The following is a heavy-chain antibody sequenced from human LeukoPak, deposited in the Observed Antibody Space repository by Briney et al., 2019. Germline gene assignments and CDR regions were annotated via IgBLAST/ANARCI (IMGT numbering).Heavy chain of an antibody. V-gene: IGHV3-53*01. J-gene: IGHJ6*02. Sequence: PGGSLRLSCAASGFTFSSYSMNWVRQASGKGLEWVSVIYGGGKTYYADSVKGRFTLSRDNSKNMLFLQMNGLRVEDTAVYYCARDQATMIRNGLDVWGQGTTVTVSS. CDR1: GFTFSSYS. CDR3: ARDQATMIRNGLDV. CDR2: IYGGGKT. D-gene: IGHD3-10*01.